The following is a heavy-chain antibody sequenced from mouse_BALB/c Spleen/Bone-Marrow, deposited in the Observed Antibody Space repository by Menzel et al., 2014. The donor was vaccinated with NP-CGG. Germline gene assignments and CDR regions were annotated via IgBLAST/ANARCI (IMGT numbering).Heavy chain of an antibody. D-gene: IGHD1-1*01. Sequence: QVQLQQPGAELVKPGASVKLSCKASGYTFTSYYMYWVRQRPGQGLEWIGEINPINGGTKISEKFKSRATLTVDKSSSTALMQLSTLTSEDSAVYYCTRSNYGYWYFDVWGAGTTVTVSS. CDR2: INPINGGT. J-gene: IGHJ1*01. CDR3: TRSNYGYWYFDV. CDR1: GYTFTSYY. V-gene: IGHV1S81*02.